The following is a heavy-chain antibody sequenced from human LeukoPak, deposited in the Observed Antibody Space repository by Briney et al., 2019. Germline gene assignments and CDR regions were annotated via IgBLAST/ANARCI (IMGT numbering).Heavy chain of an antibody. V-gene: IGHV1-46*01. J-gene: IGHJ3*02. CDR3: ARAPLNSEWYQLRAAFDI. CDR1: GYTFTRNF. CDR2: FNPSGGSA. Sequence: ASVKVSCKASGYTFTRNFMHWVRQAPGHGLEWMGVFNPSGGSATYSQNFQGRVTMTRDTSTSTVYMELSRLRSDDTAVYYCARAPLNSEWYQLRAAFDIWGQGTMVTVSS. D-gene: IGHD2-2*01.